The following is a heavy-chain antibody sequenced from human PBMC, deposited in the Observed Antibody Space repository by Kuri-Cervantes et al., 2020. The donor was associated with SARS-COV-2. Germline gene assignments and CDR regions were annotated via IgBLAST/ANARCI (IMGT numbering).Heavy chain of an antibody. D-gene: IGHD1-1*01. CDR3: AKDLGGAGTAAYDAFDI. CDR1: GFAFNNYA. J-gene: IGHJ3*02. CDR2: ISGSGGST. V-gene: IGHV3-23*01. Sequence: GESLKISCAASGFAFNNYAMSWVRQAPGKGLEWVSAISGSGGSTYYADSVKGRFTISRDNSKNTLYLQMNSLRAEDTAVYYCAKDLGGAGTAAYDAFDIWGQGTMVTVSS.